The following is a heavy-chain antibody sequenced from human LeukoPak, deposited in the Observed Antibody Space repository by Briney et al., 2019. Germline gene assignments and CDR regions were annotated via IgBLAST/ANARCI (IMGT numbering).Heavy chain of an antibody. CDR1: GFTFSSYA. J-gene: IGHJ4*02. Sequence: GGSLRLSCAASGFTFSSYAMSWVRQAPGKGLEWVGRIKSKTDGGTTDYAAPVKGRFTISRDDSKNTLYLQMNSLKTEDTAVYYCTTVRWPVGGRHYWGQGTLVTVSS. V-gene: IGHV3-15*01. D-gene: IGHD4-23*01. CDR2: IKSKTDGGTT. CDR3: TTVRWPVGGRHY.